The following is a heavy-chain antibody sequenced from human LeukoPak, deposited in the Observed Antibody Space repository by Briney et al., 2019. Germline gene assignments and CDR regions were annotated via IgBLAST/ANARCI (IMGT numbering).Heavy chain of an antibody. CDR1: GYTFTTYP. CDR3: ATLPSGWPGEPLAIDI. V-gene: IGHV7-4-1*02. CDR2: ISTNTGNP. D-gene: IGHD6-19*01. Sequence: ASVKVSCKASGYTFTTYPLNWVRQAPGQGLEWMGWISTNTGNPTYAQAFTGRFVFSLDTSVSTAFLHINNLKSEDTAVYYCATLPSGWPGEPLAIDIWGQGTMVTVSS. J-gene: IGHJ3*02.